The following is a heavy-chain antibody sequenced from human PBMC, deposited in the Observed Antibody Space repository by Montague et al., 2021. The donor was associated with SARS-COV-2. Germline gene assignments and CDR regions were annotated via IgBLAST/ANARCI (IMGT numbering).Heavy chain of an antibody. CDR3: ARDTGVQYQLQMPFYFAY. CDR1: GGSFSGYY. Sequence: SETLSLTCAVYGGSFSGYYWSWSRQPPGKGLEWIGEIYHSGSTNYNPSLKSRVTISVDTSKNQFSLRLSSVTAADTAVYYCARDTGVQYQLQMPFYFAYWGQGTLVPVPS. J-gene: IGHJ4*02. V-gene: IGHV4-34*01. D-gene: IGHD2-2*01. CDR2: IYHSGST.